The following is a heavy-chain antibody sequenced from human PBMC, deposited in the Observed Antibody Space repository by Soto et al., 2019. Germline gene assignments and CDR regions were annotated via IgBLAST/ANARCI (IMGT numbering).Heavy chain of an antibody. CDR1: GYTFTSYD. CDR2: MNPNSGNT. Sequence: ASVKVSCKSSGYTFTSYDINWVRQSTGQGLEWMGWMNPNSGNTGYAQKFQGRVTMTRNTSISTAYMELSSLRSEDTAVYYCARGGYDFWSGLGYYYYGMDVWGQGTTVTVS. J-gene: IGHJ6*02. V-gene: IGHV1-8*01. D-gene: IGHD3-3*01. CDR3: ARGGYDFWSGLGYYYYGMDV.